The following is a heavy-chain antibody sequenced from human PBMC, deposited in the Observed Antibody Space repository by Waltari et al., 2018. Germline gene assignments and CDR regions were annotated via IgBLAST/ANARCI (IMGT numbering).Heavy chain of an antibody. D-gene: IGHD2-2*01. CDR3: ARGKVRYCSSTSCYEGGWFDP. J-gene: IGHJ5*02. CDR1: VGSISSGGYY. V-gene: IGHV4-31*01. Sequence: QVQLQESGPGLVKPSQTLSLTCTVSVGSISSGGYYLSWIRQHPGKGLEWIGYIYYSGSTYYNPSLKSLVTISVDTSKNQVSLKLSSVTAADTAVYYCARGKVRYCSSTSCYEGGWFDPWGQGTLVTVSS. CDR2: IYYSGST.